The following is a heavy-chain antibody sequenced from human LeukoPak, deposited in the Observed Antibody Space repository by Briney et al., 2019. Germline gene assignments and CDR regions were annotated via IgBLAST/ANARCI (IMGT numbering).Heavy chain of an antibody. Sequence: SETLSLTCTVSGGPISSGGYYWSWIRQHPGKGLEWIGYIYYSGSTYYNPSLKSRVTISVDTSKNQFSLKLSSVTAADTAVYYCARVGITIFGDRYYYYGMDVWGQGTTVTVSS. CDR2: IYYSGST. CDR3: ARVGITIFGDRYYYYGMDV. D-gene: IGHD3-3*01. CDR1: GGPISSGGYY. V-gene: IGHV4-31*03. J-gene: IGHJ6*02.